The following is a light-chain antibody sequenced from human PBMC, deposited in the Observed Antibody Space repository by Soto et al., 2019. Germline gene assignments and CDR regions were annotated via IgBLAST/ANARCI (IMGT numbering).Light chain of an antibody. CDR3: QQSYSSPPT. CDR2: KAS. V-gene: IGKV1-5*03. Sequence: DIQMTQSPSTLSGSVGDRVTITCRASQTISSWLAWYQQKPGKAPKLLIYKASTLKSGVPSRFSGSRSGPDFTLTISSLQPEDFATYHCQQSYSSPPTFGQGTKVDIK. CDR1: QTISSW. J-gene: IGKJ1*01.